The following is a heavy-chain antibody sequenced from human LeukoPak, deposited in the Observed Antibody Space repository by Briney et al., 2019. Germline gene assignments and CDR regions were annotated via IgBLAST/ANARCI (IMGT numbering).Heavy chain of an antibody. D-gene: IGHD1-14*01. CDR3: ATGQGHGMDV. CDR2: INSDGSST. CDR1: GFTFSSYW. J-gene: IGHJ6*02. Sequence: PGGSLRPSCAASGFTFSSYWMHWVRQAPGKGLVWVARINSDGSSTSYADSVKGRFTIAGANAKTTLYLQMNSLRAEATAVYYCATGQGHGMDVWGQGTTVTVSS. V-gene: IGHV3-74*01.